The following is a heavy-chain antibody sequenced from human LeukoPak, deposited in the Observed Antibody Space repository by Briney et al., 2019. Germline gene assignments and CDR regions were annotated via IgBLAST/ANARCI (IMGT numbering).Heavy chain of an antibody. CDR3: ARARQNPSGYHPSYFDY. J-gene: IGHJ4*02. D-gene: IGHD3-22*01. CDR1: GFTFSSYA. V-gene: IGHV3-30*04. Sequence: GRSLRLSCAASGFTFSSYAIHWVRQAPGKGLEWVPDISYDGTSEYYADSVKGRFTTSRDNPKNTLYLQMNSLRAEDTAVYYCARARQNPSGYHPSYFDYWGQGTLVTVSS. CDR2: ISYDGTSE.